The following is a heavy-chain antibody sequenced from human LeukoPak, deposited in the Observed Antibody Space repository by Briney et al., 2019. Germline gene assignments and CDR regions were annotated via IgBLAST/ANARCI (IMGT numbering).Heavy chain of an antibody. J-gene: IGHJ1*01. Sequence: SETLSLTCTVSGGSISGYYWSWIRQPPGKGLEWVGYISYSGSTNYNPSLKSRVTISVDTSKNQFSLKLSSVTAADTAVYYCARAITMVRGVIIGEYFQHWGQGTLVTVSS. CDR1: GGSISGYY. D-gene: IGHD3-10*01. CDR3: ARAITMVRGVIIGEYFQH. CDR2: ISYSGST. V-gene: IGHV4-59*08.